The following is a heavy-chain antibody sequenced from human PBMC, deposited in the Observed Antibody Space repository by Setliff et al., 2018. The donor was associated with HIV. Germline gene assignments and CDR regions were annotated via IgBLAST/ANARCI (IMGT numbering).Heavy chain of an antibody. CDR1: EFTFSSYG. J-gene: IGHJ4*02. CDR2: IRNDGSNK. Sequence: GGSLRLSCAPSEFTFSSYGMHWVRQAPGKGLEWVSFIRNDGSNKYYADSVKGRFTISRDDSKNTVYLQMNSLRAEDTAVYYCAKTSGWTTIDYWGQGTLVTVSS. D-gene: IGHD6-19*01. V-gene: IGHV3-30*02. CDR3: AKTSGWTTIDY.